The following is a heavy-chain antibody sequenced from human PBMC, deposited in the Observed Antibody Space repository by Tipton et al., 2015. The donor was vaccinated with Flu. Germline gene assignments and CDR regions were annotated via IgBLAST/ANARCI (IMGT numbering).Heavy chain of an antibody. CDR2: IYYSGST. D-gene: IGHD3-10*01. J-gene: IGHJ4*02. V-gene: IGHV4-39*07. CDR1: GGSISSSSYY. Sequence: TLSLTCTVSGGSISSSSYYWGWIRQPPGKGLEWIGSIYYSGSTYYNPSLKSRVTISVDTSKNQFSLKLSSVTAADTAVYFCVRGSGSGPHVVFEFWGGGKMVTVSS. CDR3: VRGSGSGPHVVFEF.